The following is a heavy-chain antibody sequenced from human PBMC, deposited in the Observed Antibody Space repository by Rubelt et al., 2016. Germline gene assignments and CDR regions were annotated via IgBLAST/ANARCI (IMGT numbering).Heavy chain of an antibody. CDR1: RNYG. CDR3: AGVRSGSYGYWYFDL. V-gene: IGHV3-33*01. D-gene: IGHD1-26*01. J-gene: IGHJ2*01. Sequence: RNYGMHWVRQDPGKGLEWVALIYYDGSNKYCADSVKGGFTISRDNSKNTLYLQMNRLRAEDTAVYYCAGVRSGSYGYWYFDLWGRGTLVTVSS. CDR2: IYYDGSNK.